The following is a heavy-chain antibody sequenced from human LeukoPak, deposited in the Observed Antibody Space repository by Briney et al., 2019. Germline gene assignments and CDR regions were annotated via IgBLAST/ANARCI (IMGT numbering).Heavy chain of an antibody. J-gene: IGHJ5*02. CDR1: GGTFSSYA. CDR2: IIPIFGTA. Sequence: SVKVSCKASGGTFSSYAISWVRQAPGQGLEWMGGIIPIFGTANYAQKFQGRVTITADESTSTAYMELSSLRSEDTAVYYCASADVYCSSTSCAVLWFDPWGQGTLVTVSS. D-gene: IGHD2-2*01. CDR3: ASADVYCSSTSCAVLWFDP. V-gene: IGHV1-69*13.